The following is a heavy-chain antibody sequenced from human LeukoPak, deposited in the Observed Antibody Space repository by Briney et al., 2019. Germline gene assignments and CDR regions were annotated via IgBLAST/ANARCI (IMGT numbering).Heavy chain of an antibody. V-gene: IGHV3-74*01. CDR1: GFTFSSYW. Sequence: GGSLRLSCAASGFTFSSYWMLWVRQAPGKGLVWVSRINSDGSATIYADSVKGRFTISRDNAKNTLYLQMNSLRAEDTAVYYCARDTAPRAAAGVDYWGQGTRVTVSS. D-gene: IGHD6-13*01. CDR3: ARDTAPRAAAGVDY. CDR2: INSDGSAT. J-gene: IGHJ4*02.